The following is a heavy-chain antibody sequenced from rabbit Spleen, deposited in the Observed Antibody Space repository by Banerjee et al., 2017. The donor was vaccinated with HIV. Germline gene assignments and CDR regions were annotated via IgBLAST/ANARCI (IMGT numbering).Heavy chain of an antibody. CDR1: GFSFSSSYY. CDR2: IYAGSGGYT. J-gene: IGHJ6*01. Sequence: QSLEESGGDLVKPGASLTLTCTASGFSFSSSYYMCWVRQAPGKGLEWIACIYAGSGGYTWYASWAKGRFTISKTSSTTVTLQMTSLTAADTATYFCARDSGTSFSSYGMDLWGQGTLVTVS. D-gene: IGHD8-1*01. V-gene: IGHV1S40*01. CDR3: ARDSGTSFSSYGMDL.